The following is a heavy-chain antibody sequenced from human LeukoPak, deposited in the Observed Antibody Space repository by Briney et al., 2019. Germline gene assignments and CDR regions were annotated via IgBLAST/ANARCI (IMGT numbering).Heavy chain of an antibody. CDR1: GRSLSGYY. CDR3: ARSSEGRYYYDSSGFSYYYYYMDV. Sequence: SETLSLTCAVPGRSLSGYYWTWIREPPGKGLEWIGEINHSGSTNYNPSLKSRVTISVDTSKNQFSLKLSSVTAADTAVYYCARSSEGRYYYDSSGFSYYYYYMDVWGKGTTVTISS. D-gene: IGHD3-22*01. J-gene: IGHJ6*03. V-gene: IGHV4-34*01. CDR2: INHSGST.